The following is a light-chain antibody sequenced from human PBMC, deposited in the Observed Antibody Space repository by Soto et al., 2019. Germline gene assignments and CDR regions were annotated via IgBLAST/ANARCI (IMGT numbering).Light chain of an antibody. J-gene: IGKJ5*01. CDR3: QQYDDWPIT. V-gene: IGKV3-15*01. CDR2: GAT. Sequence: VMTQSPATLSLSPGDRATLSCRASQSVSILLAWYQQKTGQAPRILIHGATTRATGIPARFSGSESGTELNLTISSLQSEDFAVYFCQQYDDWPITFGQGTRLEIK. CDR1: QSVSIL.